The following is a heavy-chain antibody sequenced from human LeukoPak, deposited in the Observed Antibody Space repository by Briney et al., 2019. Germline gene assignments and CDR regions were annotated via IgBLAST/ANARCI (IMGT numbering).Heavy chain of an antibody. V-gene: IGHV3-21*01. CDR2: IFSRSESI. CDR3: ARDFLHSSTSRPFDY. Sequence: GGSLRLSCAASGFTFGAYTVNWVRQAPGKGLEWVTCIFSRSESILYADSVKGRFTISRDNAKNSLYLQMDSLRAEDTAVYYCARDFLHSSTSRPFDYWGQGTLVTVSS. J-gene: IGHJ4*02. D-gene: IGHD2-2*01. CDR1: GFTFGAYT.